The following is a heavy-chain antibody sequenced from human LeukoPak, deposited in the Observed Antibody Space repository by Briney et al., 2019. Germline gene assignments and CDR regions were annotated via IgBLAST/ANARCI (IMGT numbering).Heavy chain of an antibody. V-gene: IGHV3-30-3*01. CDR3: ARGALLAIAEYYFDY. D-gene: IGHD3-3*02. J-gene: IGHJ4*02. CDR1: GFTFSSYA. CDR2: ISYDGSNK. Sequence: GSLSLSCAASGFTFSSYAMHWVRQAPGKGLEWVAVISYDGSNKYYADSVKGRFTISRDNSKNTLYLQMNSLRAEDTAVYYCARGALLAIAEYYFDYWGQGTLVTVSS.